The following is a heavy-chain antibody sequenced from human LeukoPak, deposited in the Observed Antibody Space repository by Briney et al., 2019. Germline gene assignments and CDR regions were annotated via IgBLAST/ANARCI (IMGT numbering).Heavy chain of an antibody. CDR3: ARRTYYYDSSGYYIDY. CDR2: MNPNSCNT. J-gene: IGHJ4*02. D-gene: IGHD3-22*01. CDR1: GYTFTSYD. V-gene: IGHV1-8*01. Sequence: RASVTVSCKASGYTFTSYDINWVRQASGRGLEWVGWMNPNSCNTGYAQKFQGRVTMTRNTSTSTTYMELSSLRSEDTAVYYCARRTYYYDSSGYYIDYWGQGTLVTVSS.